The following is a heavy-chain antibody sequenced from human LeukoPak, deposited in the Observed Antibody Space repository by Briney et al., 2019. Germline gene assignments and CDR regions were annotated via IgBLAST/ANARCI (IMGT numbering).Heavy chain of an antibody. CDR3: ARTGTSHWNDFDY. CDR2: IGGRGTST. J-gene: IGHJ4*02. D-gene: IGHD2-2*01. Sequence: GGSLRLSCAASGFRFSDFTMTWVRQAPGKGPEWVSAIGGRGTSTYYADSLGGRFTISRDNSKDMLYLQMNSLRAEDTAVYYCARTGTSHWNDFDYWGQGTLVTVSS. V-gene: IGHV3-23*01. CDR1: GFRFSDFT.